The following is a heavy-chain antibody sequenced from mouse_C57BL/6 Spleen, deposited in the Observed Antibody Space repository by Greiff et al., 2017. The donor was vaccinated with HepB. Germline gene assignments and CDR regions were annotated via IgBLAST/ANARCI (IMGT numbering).Heavy chain of an antibody. CDR3: ARREDYSNLYYAMDY. V-gene: IGHV1-69*01. CDR2: IDPSDSYT. CDR1: GYTFTSYW. J-gene: IGHJ4*01. Sequence: QVQLQQPGAELVMPGASVKLSCKASGYTFTSYWMHWVKQRPGQGLEWIGEIDPSDSYTNYNQKFKGKSTLTVDKSSSTASMQLSSLTSEDSAVYYCARREDYSNLYYAMDYWGQGTSVTVSS. D-gene: IGHD2-5*01.